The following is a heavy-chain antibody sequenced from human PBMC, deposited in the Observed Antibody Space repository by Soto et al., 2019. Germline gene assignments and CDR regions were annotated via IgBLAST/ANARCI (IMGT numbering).Heavy chain of an antibody. D-gene: IGHD2-15*01. Sequence: QVQLQQWGAGLLKPSETLSLTCAVYGGSFSGSYWNGIRQPPGKGLEWMGEINHSGSTNYNPSLKSRITISVDTAKNQFSLKLTSVTAADTAVYYCHRWDSWGQGTLVTVSS. V-gene: IGHV4-34*01. CDR1: GGSFSGSY. CDR2: INHSGST. CDR3: HRWDS. J-gene: IGHJ4*02.